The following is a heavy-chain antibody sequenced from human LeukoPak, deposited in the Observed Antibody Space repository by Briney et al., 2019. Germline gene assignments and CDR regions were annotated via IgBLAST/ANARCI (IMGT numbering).Heavy chain of an antibody. CDR2: INTDGSGT. CDR1: RFTFSSYW. CDR3: ARGNAHAFDI. Sequence: GGSLRLSCAASRFTFSSYWMHWVRQAPGKGLVWGSRINTDGSGTSYADSVKGRFTISRDNAKNTLYLQMNSLRAEDTAVYYCARGNAHAFDIWGQGTMVTVSS. D-gene: IGHD1-1*01. V-gene: IGHV3-74*01. J-gene: IGHJ3*02.